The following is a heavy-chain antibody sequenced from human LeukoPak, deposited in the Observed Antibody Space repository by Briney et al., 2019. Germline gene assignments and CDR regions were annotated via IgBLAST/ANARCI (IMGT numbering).Heavy chain of an antibody. CDR3: ARAIRYFDWLLPDDAFDI. J-gene: IGHJ3*02. Sequence: GGPLKLSFPPPESPSSSSGMHWSPKAPGKGRVGSPGIISNGSSTSYADSVKGRFTISRDNAKNTLYLQMNSLRAEDTAVYYCARAIRYFDWLLPDDAFDIWGQGTMVTVSS. CDR2: IISNGSST. CDR1: ESPSSSSG. V-gene: IGHV3-74*01. D-gene: IGHD3-9*01.